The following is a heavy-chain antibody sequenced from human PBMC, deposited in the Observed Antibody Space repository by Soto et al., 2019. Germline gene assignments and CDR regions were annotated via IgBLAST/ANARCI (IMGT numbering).Heavy chain of an antibody. D-gene: IGHD3-22*01. CDR2: VYYSGSS. J-gene: IGHJ2*01. Sequence: QLQESGPGLVKPSQTLSLTCSVSGGSINNYDFYWSWLRQTPGKGLQWIGYVYYSGSSDCIPSLKILLSMSIDKSKNQFTLKLSSVTAADTAIYYCARMSYYYDKWYFDLWGRGTLVTVSS. CDR3: ARMSYYYDKWYFDL. V-gene: IGHV4-30-4*01. CDR1: GGSINNYDFY.